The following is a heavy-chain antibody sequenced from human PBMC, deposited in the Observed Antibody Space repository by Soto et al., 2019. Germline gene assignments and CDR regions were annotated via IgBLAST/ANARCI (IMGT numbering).Heavy chain of an antibody. CDR1: GYTFTGYY. CDR2: INPNSGGT. Sequence: GASVKVSCKASGYTFTGYYMHWVRQAPGQGLEWMGWINPNSGGTNYAQKFQGWVTMTRDTSISTAYMELSRLRSDDTAVYYCARDVVVPAAMGNTTYYYYYGMDVWGQGTTVTVSS. V-gene: IGHV1-2*04. J-gene: IGHJ6*02. CDR3: ARDVVVPAAMGNTTYYYYYGMDV. D-gene: IGHD2-2*01.